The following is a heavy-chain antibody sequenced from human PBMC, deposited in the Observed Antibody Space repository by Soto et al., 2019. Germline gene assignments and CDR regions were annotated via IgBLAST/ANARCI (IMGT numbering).Heavy chain of an antibody. J-gene: IGHJ4*02. D-gene: IGHD3-3*01. V-gene: IGHV3-74*01. Sequence: PGGSLRLSCAASGFTFSSYWMHWVRQAPGKGLVWVSRINSDGSSTSYADSVKGRFTISRDNAKNTLYLQMNSLRAEDTAVYYCAAAAPQGITIFGVVPMTFPYWGQGTLVTVSS. CDR3: AAAAPQGITIFGVVPMTFPY. CDR1: GFTFSSYW. CDR2: INSDGSST.